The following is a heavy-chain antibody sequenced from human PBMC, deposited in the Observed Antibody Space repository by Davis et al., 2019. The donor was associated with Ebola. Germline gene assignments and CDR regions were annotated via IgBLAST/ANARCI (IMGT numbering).Heavy chain of an antibody. Sequence: SETLSLTCTVSSASISSSTLYYWGWLRQSPGKGLEWIGSIYFSGVTHYNPSLKSRVTISVDTSKNQFSLNVESVTATDTAMYFCAGRSSGGARIDYWGQGTLVTVSS. CDR1: SASISSSTLYY. CDR2: IYFSGVT. J-gene: IGHJ4*02. D-gene: IGHD2-15*01. V-gene: IGHV4-39*01. CDR3: AGRSSGGARIDY.